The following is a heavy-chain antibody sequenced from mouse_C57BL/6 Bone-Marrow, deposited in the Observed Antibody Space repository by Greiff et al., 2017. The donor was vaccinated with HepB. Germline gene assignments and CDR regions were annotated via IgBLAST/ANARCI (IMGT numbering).Heavy chain of an antibody. V-gene: IGHV1-81*01. D-gene: IGHD2-4*01. J-gene: IGHJ2*01. Sequence: QVQLKESGAELARPGASVKLSCKASGYTFTSYGISWVKQRTGQGLEWIGEIYPRSGNTYYNEKFKGKATLTADKSSSTAYMELRSLTSEDSAVYFCAREGRSTMITNYFDYWGQGTTLTVSS. CDR1: GYTFTSYG. CDR3: AREGRSTMITNYFDY. CDR2: IYPRSGNT.